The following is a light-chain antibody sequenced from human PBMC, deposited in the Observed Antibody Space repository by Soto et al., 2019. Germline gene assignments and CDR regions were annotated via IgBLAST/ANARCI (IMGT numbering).Light chain of an antibody. CDR1: QSISSW. Sequence: DIQMTQSPSTLSASVGDRVTITCRASQSISSWLAWYQQKPWKAPNILIYKASSLESGVPSRFSGSGSGTEFTLTISSLPPDDFATYSCQQYDNYPYTFGQGSKLEIK. CDR2: KAS. V-gene: IGKV1-5*03. CDR3: QQYDNYPYT. J-gene: IGKJ2*01.